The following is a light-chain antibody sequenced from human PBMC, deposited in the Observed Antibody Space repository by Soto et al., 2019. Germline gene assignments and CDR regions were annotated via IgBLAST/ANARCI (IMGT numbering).Light chain of an antibody. CDR3: QQTYSTLFT. J-gene: IGKJ3*01. CDR1: QSIINY. V-gene: IGKV1-39*01. CDR2: TAS. Sequence: DIQMTQSPSSLSASVGDRVTITCRASQSIINYLNWYQQKPGKAPKILIYTASNLQSGVPSRFSGTGSGTDFTLTISSLQPEDSATYYCQQTYSTLFTFGPGTKVD.